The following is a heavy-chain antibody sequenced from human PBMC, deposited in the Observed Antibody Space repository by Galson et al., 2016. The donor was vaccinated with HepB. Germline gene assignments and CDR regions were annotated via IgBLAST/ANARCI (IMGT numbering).Heavy chain of an antibody. V-gene: IGHV6-1*01. CDR2: TYYRSKWHF. D-gene: IGHD7-27*01. Sequence: CAISGDSVSSNSAGWYWIRQSPSRGLEWLGRTYYRSKWHFDYAESVESRIATNPDTAKNQFSLQLNSVTPKDTSIYYCARSYLLGRGFGSWGQGTLVTVSS. J-gene: IGHJ4*02. CDR1: GDSVSSNSAG. CDR3: ARSYLLGRGFGS.